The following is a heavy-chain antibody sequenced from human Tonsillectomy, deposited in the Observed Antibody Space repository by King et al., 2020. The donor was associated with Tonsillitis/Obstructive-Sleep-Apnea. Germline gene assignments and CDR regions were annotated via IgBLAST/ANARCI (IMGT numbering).Heavy chain of an antibody. D-gene: IGHD3-22*01. J-gene: IGHJ4*02. CDR3: ARGEYYCDSSGYYFDY. V-gene: IGHV3-11*06. CDR1: GFTFSDYY. Sequence: VQLVESGGGLVKPGGSLRLSCAASGFTFSDYYMSWIRQAPGKGLEWVSYISSSSSYTNYADSVKGRFTISRDNAKNSLYLQMNSLRAEDTAVYYCARGEYYCDSSGYYFDYWGQGTLVTVSS. CDR2: ISSSSSYT.